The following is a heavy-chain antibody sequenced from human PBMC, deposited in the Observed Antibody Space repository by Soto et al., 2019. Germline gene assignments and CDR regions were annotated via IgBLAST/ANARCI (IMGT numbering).Heavy chain of an antibody. CDR3: AREPARIAAAGIGHFDY. J-gene: IGHJ4*02. V-gene: IGHV3-30*04. D-gene: IGHD6-13*01. CDR2: ISYDGSNK. CDR1: GFTFSSYA. Sequence: GGSLRLSCAASGFTFSSYAMHWVRQAPGKGLEWVAVISYDGSNKYYADSVKGRFTISRDNSKNTLYLQMNSLRAEDSAVDYWAREPARIAAAGIGHFDYWGQGTLVTVSS.